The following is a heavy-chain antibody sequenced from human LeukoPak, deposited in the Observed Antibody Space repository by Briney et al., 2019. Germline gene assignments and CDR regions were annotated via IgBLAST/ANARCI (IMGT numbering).Heavy chain of an antibody. Sequence: PGGSLRLSCAASGFTFSSYSMNWVRQAPGKGLEWVSSISSSSYIYYADSVKGRFTISRDNAKNSLYLQMNSLRAEDTAVYYCARDPTVTTNGDYWGQGTLVTVSS. CDR1: GFTFSSYS. CDR3: ARDPTVTTNGDY. CDR2: ISSSSYI. D-gene: IGHD4-11*01. V-gene: IGHV3-21*01. J-gene: IGHJ4*02.